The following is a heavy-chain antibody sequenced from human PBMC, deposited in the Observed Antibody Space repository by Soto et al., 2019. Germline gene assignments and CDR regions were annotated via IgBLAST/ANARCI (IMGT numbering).Heavy chain of an antibody. V-gene: IGHV4-31*03. Sequence: PSETLSLTCTVSGGSISSGGYYWSWIRQHPGKGLEWIGYIYYSGSTYYNPSLKSRVTISVDTSKNQFSLKLSSVTAADTAVYYCARLSVTTVHNWFDPWGQGTLVTVSS. CDR2: IYYSGST. J-gene: IGHJ5*02. CDR3: ARLSVTTVHNWFDP. D-gene: IGHD4-17*01. CDR1: GGSISSGGYY.